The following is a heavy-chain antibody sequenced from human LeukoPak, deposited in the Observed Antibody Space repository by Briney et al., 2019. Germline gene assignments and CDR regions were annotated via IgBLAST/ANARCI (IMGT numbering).Heavy chain of an antibody. Sequence: SETLSLTCTVSDDSITIYYWTWIRQPPGKGLEWIGYIDHTGITNYNPSLNSRVTISRDTSKNHFSLKVTSVTASDTAMYYCVRDHVSPGLSNWFDPWGQGTLVTVSS. J-gene: IGHJ5*02. CDR3: VRDHVSPGLSNWFDP. D-gene: IGHD3-16*01. CDR2: IDHTGIT. CDR1: DDSITIYY. V-gene: IGHV4-59*12.